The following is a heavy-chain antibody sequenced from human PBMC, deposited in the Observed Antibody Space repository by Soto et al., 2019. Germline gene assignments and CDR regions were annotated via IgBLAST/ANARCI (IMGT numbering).Heavy chain of an antibody. CDR2: IDPSGGST. CDR1: GYAFTSCY. V-gene: IGHV1-46*01. D-gene: IGHD4-17*01. Sequence: GASVKVSCKAYGYAFTSCYMHWVRQAPGQGLEWMGIIDPSGGSTNYAQKFQGRVSMTRDTSTSTVYMELSSLRSEDTAVYYCAREGMTLVTKGDYWGQGTLVTVSS. J-gene: IGHJ4*02. CDR3: AREGMTLVTKGDY.